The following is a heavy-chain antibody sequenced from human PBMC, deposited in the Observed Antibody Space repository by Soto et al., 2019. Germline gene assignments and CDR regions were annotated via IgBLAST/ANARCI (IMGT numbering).Heavy chain of an antibody. D-gene: IGHD1-20*01. Sequence: DVQLVESGGGLVQPGGSLRLSCAASGFTFNTYWMQWVRQAPGKGLIWVSRLNGDGRTIDYADSVKGRLTMSRDNAKSTVYLQMHSLRAEDTAVYYCARDDNPDYWGQGTLVTVSS. CDR3: ARDDNPDY. J-gene: IGHJ4*02. CDR2: LNGDGRTI. V-gene: IGHV3-74*01. CDR1: GFTFNTYW.